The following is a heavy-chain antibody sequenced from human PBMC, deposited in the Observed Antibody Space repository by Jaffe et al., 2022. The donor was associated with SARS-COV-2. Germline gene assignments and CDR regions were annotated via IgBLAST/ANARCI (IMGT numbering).Heavy chain of an antibody. J-gene: IGHJ3*02. CDR3: ARSWSGYYTGAFDI. CDR1: GGSISSYY. CDR2: IYYSGST. V-gene: IGHV4-59*01. D-gene: IGHD3-3*01. Sequence: QVQLQESGPGLVKPSETLSLTCTVSGGSISSYYWSWIRQPPGKGLEWIGYIYYSGSTNYNPSLKSRVTISVDTSKNQFSLKLSSVTAADTAVYYCARSWSGYYTGAFDIWGQGTMVTVSS.